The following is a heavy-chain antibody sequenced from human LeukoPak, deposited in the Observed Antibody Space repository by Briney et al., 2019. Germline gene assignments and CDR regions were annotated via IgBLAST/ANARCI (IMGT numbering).Heavy chain of an antibody. CDR2: ISYDGSNK. J-gene: IGHJ6*04. CDR3: AGDRTMVV. CDR1: GFTFSSYA. V-gene: IGHV3-30*01. Sequence: GRSLRLSCAASGFTFSSYAMHWVRQAPGKGLEWVAVISYDGSNKYYADSVKGRFTISRDNSKNTLYLQMNSLRAEDTAVYYCAGDRTMVVWGKGTTVTVSS.